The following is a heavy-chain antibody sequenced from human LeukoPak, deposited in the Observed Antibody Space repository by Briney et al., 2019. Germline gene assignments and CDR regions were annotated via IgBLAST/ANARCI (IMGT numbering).Heavy chain of an antibody. D-gene: IGHD3-3*01. CDR1: GFTFSNYA. Sequence: PGGSLRLSCAASGFTFSNYAMTWVRQAPGKGLEWASAISGSGDNTYYADSVKGRFTISRDTSKNTLYLQMDSLRAEDTAVYYCAGEDLRFLQWLWGQGTLVTVSS. CDR3: AGEDLRFLQWL. V-gene: IGHV3-23*01. J-gene: IGHJ4*02. CDR2: ISGSGDNT.